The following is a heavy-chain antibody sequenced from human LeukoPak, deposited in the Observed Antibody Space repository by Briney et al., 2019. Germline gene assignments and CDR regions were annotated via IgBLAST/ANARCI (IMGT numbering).Heavy chain of an antibody. CDR2: INSSSSYI. CDR3: ARAGLWDGYNFDY. D-gene: IGHD5-24*01. J-gene: IGHJ4*02. Sequence: GGSLRLSCAASGFTFSSYSMNWVRQAPGKGLEWVSSINSSSSYIYYADSVKGRFTISRDNAKNSLYLQMNSLRAEDTAVYYCARAGLWDGYNFDYWGQGTLVTVSS. V-gene: IGHV3-21*01. CDR1: GFTFSSYS.